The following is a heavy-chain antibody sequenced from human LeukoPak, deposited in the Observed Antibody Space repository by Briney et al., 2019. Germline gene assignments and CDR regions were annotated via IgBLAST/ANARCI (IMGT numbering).Heavy chain of an antibody. CDR3: AKEYYDILTGYYSYYYGMDV. Sequence: GGSLRLSCAASGFTFSTYPMYWVRQAPGKGLEWVAVISYDESNKYYADSVKGRFTVSRGNSKNTLYLQMNSLRAEDTAVYYCAKEYYDILTGYYSYYYGMDVWGQGTTVTVSS. D-gene: IGHD3-9*01. CDR1: GFTFSTYP. V-gene: IGHV3-30*04. J-gene: IGHJ6*02. CDR2: ISYDESNK.